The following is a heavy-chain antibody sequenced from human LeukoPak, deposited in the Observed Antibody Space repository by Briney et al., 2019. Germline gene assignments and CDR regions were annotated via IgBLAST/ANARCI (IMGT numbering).Heavy chain of an antibody. D-gene: IGHD3-3*01. CDR2: IYHSGST. J-gene: IGHJ5*02. CDR3: ARGDSYDYDFWSGSVNWFDP. Sequence: SETLSLTCAVSGGSISSGGYSWSCIRQPRGKGLEWIGDIYHSGSTYYNPSLKGRVTISVDRSKNQFSLRLSSVTAADTAVYYCARGDSYDYDFWSGSVNWFDPWGQGTLVTVSS. CDR1: GGSISSGGYS. V-gene: IGHV4-30-2*01.